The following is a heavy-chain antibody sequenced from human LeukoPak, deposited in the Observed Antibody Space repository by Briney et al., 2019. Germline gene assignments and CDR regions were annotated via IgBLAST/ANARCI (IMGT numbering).Heavy chain of an antibody. CDR1: GFTFSSYS. Sequence: GGSLRLSCAASGFTFSSYSMNWVRQAPGKGLEWLSYIRSNSGTIYYADSVKGRFTISRDNAKNSLYLQMDSLRVEDTAVYYRARGVLMLDYWGQGTLVTVSS. D-gene: IGHD3-10*01. V-gene: IGHV3-48*01. J-gene: IGHJ4*02. CDR3: ARGVLMLDY. CDR2: IRSNSGTI.